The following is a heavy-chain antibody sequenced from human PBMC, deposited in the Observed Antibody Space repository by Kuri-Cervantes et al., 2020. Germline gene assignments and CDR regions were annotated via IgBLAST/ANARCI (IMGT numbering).Heavy chain of an antibody. CDR1: GFTFSGSA. CDR3: TRHVLRFLEWSPEYYYYGMDV. Sequence: ETLSLTCAASGFTFSGSAMHWVRQASGKGLEWVGRIRSKANSYATAYAASVKGRFTISRDDSKNTAYLQMNSLKTEDTAVYYCTRHVLRFLEWSPEYYYYGMDVWGQGTTVTVSS. V-gene: IGHV3-73*01. CDR2: IRSKANSYAT. D-gene: IGHD3-3*01. J-gene: IGHJ6*02.